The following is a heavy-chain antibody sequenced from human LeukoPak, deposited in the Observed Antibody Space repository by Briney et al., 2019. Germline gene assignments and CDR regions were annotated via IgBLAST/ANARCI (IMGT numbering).Heavy chain of an antibody. CDR2: INQGGSDK. CDR1: GFTFSGHS. J-gene: IGHJ4*02. CDR3: TRDRSRAEDD. D-gene: IGHD1-14*01. Sequence: RGSLRLSCAASGFTFSGHSMSWVRQAPGKGLEWVANINQGGSDKYYVDSVKGRFTISRDNANNLLYLQMNSLRGEDTAVYYCTRDRSRAEDDWGQGTLVTVSS. V-gene: IGHV3-7*01.